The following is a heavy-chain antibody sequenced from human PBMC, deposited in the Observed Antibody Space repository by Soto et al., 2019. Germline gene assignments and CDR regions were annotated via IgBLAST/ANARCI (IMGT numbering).Heavy chain of an antibody. V-gene: IGHV3-7*03. CDR2: IKQDGTEK. J-gene: IGHJ3*02. D-gene: IGHD3-16*01. CDR1: GFTFSSYW. CDR3: ATILLRAFET. Sequence: EVQLVESGGGLVQPGGSLRLSCAASGFTFSSYWMSWVRQAPGRGLEWMGNIKQDGTEKDYVDSVKGRFTISRDNARNSVFLQMDSLRADDTAGYYCATILLRAFETWGQGTMVTVSS.